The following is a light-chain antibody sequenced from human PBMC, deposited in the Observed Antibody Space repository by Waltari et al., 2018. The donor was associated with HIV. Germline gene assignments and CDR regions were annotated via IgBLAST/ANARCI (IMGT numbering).Light chain of an antibody. CDR1: QSVLYSSNNKNY. Sequence: DIVMTQSPDSLAVSLGERATINCKSSQSVLYSSNNKNYLAWYQQQPGQPPKLLIYWAATRESGVPDRFSGLGAGTDFTLTISSLQAEDVAVYYCQQYYSTPRTFGQGTKVEIK. CDR3: QQYYSTPRT. J-gene: IGKJ1*01. V-gene: IGKV4-1*01. CDR2: WAA.